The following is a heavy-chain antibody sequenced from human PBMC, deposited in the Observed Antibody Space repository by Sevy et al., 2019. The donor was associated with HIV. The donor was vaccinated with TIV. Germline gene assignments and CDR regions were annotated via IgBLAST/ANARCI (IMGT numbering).Heavy chain of an antibody. CDR3: ARVVVAARWGPDAFDT. CDR1: GFTFSSYS. V-gene: IGHV3-48*02. J-gene: IGHJ3*02. Sequence: GGSLRLSCAASGFTFSSYSMNWVRQAPGKGLEWVSYISSSSSTIYYADSVKGRFTISRDNAENSLYLQMNSLRDEDTAVYYCARVVVAARWGPDAFDTWGQGTMVTVSS. CDR2: ISSSSSTI. D-gene: IGHD2-15*01.